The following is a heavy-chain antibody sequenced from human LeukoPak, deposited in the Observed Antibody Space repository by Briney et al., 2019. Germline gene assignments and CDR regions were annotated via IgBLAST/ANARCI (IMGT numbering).Heavy chain of an antibody. Sequence: PGESLRLFCAASGFTFTTYAMTWVRQTPGKGLEWVSVISGNGGSTHYADSVKGRFTISRDNSKNTLYLQMNSLRAEDTALYYCAKGGSSWYYFDYWGQGTLVTVSS. D-gene: IGHD6-13*01. J-gene: IGHJ4*02. CDR3: AKGGSSWYYFDY. V-gene: IGHV3-23*01. CDR1: GFTFTTYA. CDR2: ISGNGGST.